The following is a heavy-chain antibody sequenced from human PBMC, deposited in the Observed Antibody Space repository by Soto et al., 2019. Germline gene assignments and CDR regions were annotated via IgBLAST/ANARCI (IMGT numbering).Heavy chain of an antibody. CDR3: AKETRSRAVTATRVNGMDV. V-gene: IGHV3-30*18. CDR2: ISHDGSNQ. J-gene: IGHJ6*02. CDR1: GFSFSDFG. Sequence: QVQLVESGGGVVQPGRSLRLSCAPSGFSFSDFGMHWVRQAPGKGLEWVAAISHDGSNQYYGDSVKGRFSISRDHSNNRLYLQMINLKVEDSAIYYCAKETRSRAVTATRVNGMDVWGQGTTVTVSS. D-gene: IGHD2-21*02.